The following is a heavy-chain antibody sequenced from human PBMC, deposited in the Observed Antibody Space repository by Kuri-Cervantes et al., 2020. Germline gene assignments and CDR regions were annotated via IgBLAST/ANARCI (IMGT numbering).Heavy chain of an antibody. D-gene: IGHD6-6*01. CDR3: ARGIAARRGGIDY. V-gene: IGHV3-30-3*01. Sequence: GGSLRLSCAASGFTFGSYAMHWVRQAPGKGLEWVAVISYDGSNKYYADSVKGRFTISRDNSKNTLYLQMNSLRAEDTAVYYCARGIAARRGGIDYWGQGTLVTVSS. CDR1: GFTFGSYA. CDR2: ISYDGSNK. J-gene: IGHJ4*02.